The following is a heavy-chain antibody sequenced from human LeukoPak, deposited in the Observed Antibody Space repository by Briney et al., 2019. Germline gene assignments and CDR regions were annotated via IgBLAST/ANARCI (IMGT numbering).Heavy chain of an antibody. Sequence: SETLSLTCTVFGGSLTDYFWTWIRHSPGKGPEGIAEINDYTGDSKYNPSLNSRDSISLEHSKNQLSLELRSVTAADTAVYSGARGRIDKIVVVYSFSYGMDVWGQGTTVTVSS. D-gene: IGHD3-22*01. CDR1: GGSLTDYF. V-gene: IGHV4-34*01. J-gene: IGHJ6*02. CDR2: INDYTGDS. CDR3: ARGRIDKIVVVYSFSYGMDV.